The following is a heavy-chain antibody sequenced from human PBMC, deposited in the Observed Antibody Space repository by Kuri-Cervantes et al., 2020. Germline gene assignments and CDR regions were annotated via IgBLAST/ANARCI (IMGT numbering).Heavy chain of an antibody. J-gene: IGHJ5*02. CDR2: IGTTDDT. CDR3: AKDPQWELTTGWFDP. CDR1: GFTFSNYD. Sequence: GESLKISCAASGFTFSNYDMHWVRQAPGKGLEWVSVIGTTDDTYYPDSVKGRFIISRENAKNSLYLQLNSLRAEDTAVYYCAKDPQWELTTGWFDPWGQGTLVTVSS. D-gene: IGHD1-26*01. V-gene: IGHV3-13*01.